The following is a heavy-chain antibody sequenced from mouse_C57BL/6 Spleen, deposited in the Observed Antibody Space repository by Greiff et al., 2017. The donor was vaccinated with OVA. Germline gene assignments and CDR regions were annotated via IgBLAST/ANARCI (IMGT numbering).Heavy chain of an antibody. CDR1: GYTFTSYW. J-gene: IGHJ2*01. CDR3: ASSDSGGGYYFDY. V-gene: IGHV1-69*01. CDR2: IDPSDSYT. Sequence: QVQLQQSGAELVMPGASVKLSCKASGYTFTSYWMHWVKQRPGQGLEWIGEIDPSDSYTNYNQKFKGKSTLPVDKSSSTAYMQHSSLTSVNTAVSYCASSDSGGGYYFDYWGQGTTLTVSS. D-gene: IGHD3-2*01.